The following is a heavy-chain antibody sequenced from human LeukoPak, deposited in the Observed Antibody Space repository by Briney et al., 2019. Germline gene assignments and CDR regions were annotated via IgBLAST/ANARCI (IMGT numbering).Heavy chain of an antibody. CDR1: GFTFSGFW. CDR2: IKQDGSEK. CDR3: ARDAGYGSGSPYYYYGMDV. J-gene: IGHJ6*02. Sequence: GGSLRLSCAASGFTFSGFWMSWVRQTPGKGLEWVANIKQDGSEKYYVDSVKGRFTISRDNAKNSLSLQMNGLSVEDTAVYYCARDAGYGSGSPYYYYGMDVWGQGTTVTVSS. D-gene: IGHD3-10*01. V-gene: IGHV3-7*01.